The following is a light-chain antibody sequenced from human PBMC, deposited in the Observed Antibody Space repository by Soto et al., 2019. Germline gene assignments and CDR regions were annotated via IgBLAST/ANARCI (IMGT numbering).Light chain of an antibody. CDR3: TSHTTTPPYV. Sequence: QSVLTQPASVSGSPGQSITVSCTGTSDDVGRYNYVSWYQQHPGRAPKLIIYEVTNRPAGVSFRFSGSKSGNTASLTISGLQAEDEATYYCTSHTTTPPYVFGTGTKLTVL. CDR1: SDDVGRYNY. CDR2: EVT. V-gene: IGLV2-14*01. J-gene: IGLJ1*01.